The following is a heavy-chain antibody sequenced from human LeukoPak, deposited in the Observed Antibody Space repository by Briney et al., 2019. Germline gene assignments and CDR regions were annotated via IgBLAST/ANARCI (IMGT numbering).Heavy chain of an antibody. Sequence: GASVKVSCKASGYTFTSYGISWVRQAPGQGLEWMGWISAYNGNTNYAQKFQGRVTMTRDMSTSTVYMELSSLRSEDTAVYYCARVSSSSALDFDYWGQGTLVTVSS. D-gene: IGHD6-6*01. CDR1: GYTFTSYG. CDR3: ARVSSSSALDFDY. V-gene: IGHV1-18*01. CDR2: ISAYNGNT. J-gene: IGHJ4*02.